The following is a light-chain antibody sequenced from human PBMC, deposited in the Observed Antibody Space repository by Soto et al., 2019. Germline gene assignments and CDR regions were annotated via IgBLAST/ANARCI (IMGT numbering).Light chain of an antibody. CDR2: AAS. CDR1: QTITTY. J-gene: IGKJ4*01. V-gene: IGKV1-39*01. Sequence: DIQMTQSPSSLFASVGDSVTITCRASQTITTYLNWYRQKPGKAPKRLIYAASSLQSGVPSRFSGSGSETEFTLTIRSLQPEDFATYFCQQNYSAPLTFGGGTKVEIK. CDR3: QQNYSAPLT.